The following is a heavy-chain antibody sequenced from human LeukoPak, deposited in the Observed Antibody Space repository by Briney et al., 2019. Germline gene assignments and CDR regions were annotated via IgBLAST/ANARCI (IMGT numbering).Heavy chain of an antibody. CDR3: ARDRGGIAAAGPGYFDY. V-gene: IGHV3-7*01. Sequence: PGGSLRLSCAASGFTFSHYYMSWVRQAPGKGLGWVANIKQDGSEQFYLDSVKGRFTISRDNAKNALYLQMNSLRAEDTAVYYCARDRGGIAAAGPGYFDYWGQGTLVTVSS. CDR2: IKQDGSEQ. CDR1: GFTFSHYY. D-gene: IGHD6-13*01. J-gene: IGHJ4*02.